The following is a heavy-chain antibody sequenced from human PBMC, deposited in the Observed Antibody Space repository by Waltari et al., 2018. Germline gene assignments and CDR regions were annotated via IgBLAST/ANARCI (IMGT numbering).Heavy chain of an antibody. J-gene: IGHJ4*02. V-gene: IGHV3-21*01. Sequence: EVQLVESGGGLVKPGGSLSLSCAASGCPLCTDFLTWVRQAPGKGLGWVSSISSSSSYIYYADSVRGRFTISRDNAKNSLYLQMNSLRAEDTAVYYCARVASPMVRGFHFDYWGQGALVTVSS. CDR3: ARVASPMVRGFHFDY. CDR2: ISSSSSYI. CDR1: GCPLCTDF. D-gene: IGHD3-10*01.